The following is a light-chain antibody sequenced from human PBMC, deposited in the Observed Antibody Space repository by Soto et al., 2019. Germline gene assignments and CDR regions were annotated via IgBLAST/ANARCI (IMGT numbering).Light chain of an antibody. J-gene: IGKJ2*01. CDR1: QSVSSY. V-gene: IGKV3-11*01. CDR2: DAS. CDR3: QSADT. Sequence: EIVLTQSPATLSLSPGERATLSCRASQSVSSYLAWYQQKPGQAHRLLICDASNRATGIPARFSGSGSGTDFTLTITSLEPEDFAVYYCQSADTFGQGTKLEIK.